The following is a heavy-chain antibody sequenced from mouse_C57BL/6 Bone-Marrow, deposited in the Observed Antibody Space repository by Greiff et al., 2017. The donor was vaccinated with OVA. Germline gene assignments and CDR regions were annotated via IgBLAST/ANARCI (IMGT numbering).Heavy chain of an antibody. J-gene: IGHJ2*01. CDR1: GFTFTDYY. Sequence: EVQLVESGGGLVQPGGSLSLSCAASGFTFTDYYMSWVRQPPGKALEWLGFIRNKANGYTTEYSASVKGRFTISRDNSQSILYLQMNALRAEDSATYYCARSLHYYGSSPDYWGQGTTLTVSS. CDR3: ARSLHYYGSSPDY. D-gene: IGHD1-1*01. CDR2: IRNKANGYTT. V-gene: IGHV7-3*01.